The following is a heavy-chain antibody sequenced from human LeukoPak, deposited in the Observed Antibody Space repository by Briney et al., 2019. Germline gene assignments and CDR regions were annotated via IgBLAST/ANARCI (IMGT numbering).Heavy chain of an antibody. V-gene: IGHV1-18*01. J-gene: IGHJ4*02. CDR1: GYTFTSYG. Sequence: ASVKVSCKASGYTFTSYGISWVRQAPGQGLGWMGWISAYNANTNYAQKLQGRVTMTTDTSTGTAYMELRSLRSDDTAVYYCARVPLSEWELPQPADYWGQGTLVTVSS. D-gene: IGHD1-26*01. CDR3: ARVPLSEWELPQPADY. CDR2: ISAYNANT.